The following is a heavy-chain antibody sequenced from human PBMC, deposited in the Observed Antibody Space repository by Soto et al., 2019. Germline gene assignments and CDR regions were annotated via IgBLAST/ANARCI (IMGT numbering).Heavy chain of an antibody. Sequence: QVQLVQSGAEVKMPGASVKVSCKASGYTFTTYSMHWVRQAPGQGLEWMGTIDPSGGSTTYALNFQGRVTMTRDTSTSTVNMELSSLRSEDTAVYYCVRVWYSGSYLILWDYWGQGTLVTVSS. CDR3: VRVWYSGSYLILWDY. J-gene: IGHJ4*02. CDR1: GYTFTTYS. CDR2: IDPSGGST. V-gene: IGHV1-46*03. D-gene: IGHD1-26*01.